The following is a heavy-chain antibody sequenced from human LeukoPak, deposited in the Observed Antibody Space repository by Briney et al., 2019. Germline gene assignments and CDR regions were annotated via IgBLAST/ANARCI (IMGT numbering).Heavy chain of an antibody. V-gene: IGHV6-1*01. CDR3: AREVSDTAMTTFDY. D-gene: IGHD5-18*01. CDR2: TYYRSKWYN. CDR1: GDSVSSNSAA. Sequence: KTSQTLSLTCAISGDSVSSNSAAWNWIRQSPLRGLEWLGRTYYRSKWYNDYAVSVKSRITINPDTSKNQFSLQLNSVTPEDTAVYYCAREVSDTAMTTFDYWGQGTLVTVSS. J-gene: IGHJ4*02.